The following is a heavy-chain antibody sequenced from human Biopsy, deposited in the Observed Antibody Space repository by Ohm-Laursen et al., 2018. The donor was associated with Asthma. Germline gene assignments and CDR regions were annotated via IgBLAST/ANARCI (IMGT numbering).Heavy chain of an antibody. CDR1: GYTFNSAG. D-gene: IGHD3-10*01. J-gene: IGHJ6*02. CDR3: ARAVDYSHYYGIDV. Sequence: ASVKVSCKTSGYTFNSAGITWVRQAPGQGLEWMGWISVYIGNTKFAQKLQDRVTMITDTSTSTAYVELRSLRSDDTAVYFCARAVDYSHYYGIDVWGQGTTVTVS. CDR2: ISVYIGNT. V-gene: IGHV1-18*01.